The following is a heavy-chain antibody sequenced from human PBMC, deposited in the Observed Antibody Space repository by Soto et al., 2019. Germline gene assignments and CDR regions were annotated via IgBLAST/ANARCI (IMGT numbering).Heavy chain of an antibody. CDR2: VSTGGSST. CDR3: AKDLTSSSYSFDY. V-gene: IGHV3-23*01. J-gene: IGHJ4*02. CDR1: GFTFSTYA. D-gene: IGHD2-2*01. Sequence: GGSLRLSCAASGFTFSTYAMSWVRQAPGKGLEWVSAVSTGGSSTYYADSVKGRFTISRDNPKNTLYLQMNTLKAEDTAVYYCAKDLTSSSYSFDYWGQGTLVTVSS.